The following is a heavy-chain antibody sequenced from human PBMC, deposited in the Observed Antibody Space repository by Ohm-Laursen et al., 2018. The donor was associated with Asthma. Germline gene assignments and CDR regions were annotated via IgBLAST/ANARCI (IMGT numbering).Heavy chain of an antibody. CDR3: AREYYYDSSGYYYDY. V-gene: IGHV2-70*01. Sequence: PTQTLTLTCTFSGFSLSTSGMCVSWIRQPPGKALEWLALIDWDDDKYYSTSLKTRLTISKDTSKNQVVLTMTNMDPVDTATYYCAREYYYDSSGYYYDYWGQGTLVTVSS. CDR2: IDWDDDK. CDR1: GFSLSTSGMC. D-gene: IGHD3-22*01. J-gene: IGHJ4*02.